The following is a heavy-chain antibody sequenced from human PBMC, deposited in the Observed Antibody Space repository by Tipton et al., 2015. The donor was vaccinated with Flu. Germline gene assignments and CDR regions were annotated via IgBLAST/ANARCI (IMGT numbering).Heavy chain of an antibody. V-gene: IGHV4-61*02. CDR1: GGSISSGGYY. CDR3: ARDNPYDSSGYYFRPDAFDI. J-gene: IGHJ3*02. D-gene: IGHD3-22*01. Sequence: TLSLTCTVSGGSISSGGYYWSWVRQHPGKGLEWIGRIYTSGSTNYNPSLKSRVTMSVDTSKNQFSLKLSSVTAADTAVYYCARDNPYDSSGYYFRPDAFDIWGQGTMVTVSS. CDR2: IYTSGST.